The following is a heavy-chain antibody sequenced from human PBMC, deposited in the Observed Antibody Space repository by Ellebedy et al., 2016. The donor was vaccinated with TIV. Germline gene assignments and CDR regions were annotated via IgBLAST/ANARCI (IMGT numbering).Heavy chain of an antibody. V-gene: IGHV3-30*18. CDR2: ISYNGNSH. J-gene: IGHJ4*02. CDR3: AKDLRPLWGGAMDS. Sequence: GESLKISCAASGFTFSRYGMHWVRQPPGHGLEWLAVISYNGNSHFYADSVNGRITISRDNSKNTLYLQMNSLRAEDTAVYYCAKDLRPLWGGAMDSWGRGALVTVSS. D-gene: IGHD3-16*01. CDR1: GFTFSRYG.